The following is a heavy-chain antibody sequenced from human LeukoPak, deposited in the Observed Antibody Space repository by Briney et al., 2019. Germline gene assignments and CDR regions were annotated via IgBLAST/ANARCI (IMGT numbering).Heavy chain of an antibody. CDR2: IYYSGST. J-gene: IGHJ3*02. CDR1: GGSISSYY. V-gene: IGHV4-59*12. CDR3: ARARATMIVVVTSLDAFDI. Sequence: SETLSLTCTVSGGSISSYYWSWIRQPPGKGLEWIGYIYYSGSTNYNPSLKSRVTISVDTSKNQFSLKLSSVTAADTAVYYCARARATMIVVVTSLDAFDIWGQGTMVTVSS. D-gene: IGHD3-22*01.